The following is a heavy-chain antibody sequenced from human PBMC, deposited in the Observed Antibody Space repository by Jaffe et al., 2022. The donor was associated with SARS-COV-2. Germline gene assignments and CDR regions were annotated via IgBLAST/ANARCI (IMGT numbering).Heavy chain of an antibody. Sequence: QLQLQESGPGLVKPAETLSLTCSVSGGSMRNSAYFWGWIRQPPGKGLEWIASIYYGGTTNYNPSLRSRVTISVDTSKSQFSLRLTAVTATDTAVYYCARVVLAGINWFDPWGQGTLVTVSS. CDR1: GGSMRNSAYF. CDR2: IYYGGTT. V-gene: IGHV4-39*01. J-gene: IGHJ5*02. D-gene: IGHD2-21*01. CDR3: ARVVLAGINWFDP.